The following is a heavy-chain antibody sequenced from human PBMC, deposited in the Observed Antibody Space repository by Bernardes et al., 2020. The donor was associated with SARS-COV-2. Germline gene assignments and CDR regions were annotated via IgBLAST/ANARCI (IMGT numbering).Heavy chain of an antibody. CDR3: ARDRRRYFDS. Sequence: GGSLRLSCAASGFSFTTIYITWVPKPPGKGLEWVSLMYTGVSPAYPDSVKGRFTISRDNSKNTLYLQMNSLRAEDTAVYYCARDRRRYFDSWGQGTLVTVSS. CDR2: MYTGVSP. J-gene: IGHJ4*02. CDR1: GFSFTTIY. V-gene: IGHV3-66*01.